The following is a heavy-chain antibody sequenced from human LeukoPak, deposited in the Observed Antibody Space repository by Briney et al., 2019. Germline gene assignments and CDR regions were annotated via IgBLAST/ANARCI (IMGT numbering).Heavy chain of an antibody. Sequence: ASVKVSCKASGYTFTGSYMYWVPPAPGQGVEWMGWINPKSGGSNYAQKYQGRVIMTRDTAISTAYMELSRLRSDDTAVYYCARSLWFGELCWFDPWGQGTLVTVSS. V-gene: IGHV1-2*02. D-gene: IGHD3-10*01. J-gene: IGHJ5*02. CDR1: GYTFTGSY. CDR3: ARSLWFGELCWFDP. CDR2: INPKSGGS.